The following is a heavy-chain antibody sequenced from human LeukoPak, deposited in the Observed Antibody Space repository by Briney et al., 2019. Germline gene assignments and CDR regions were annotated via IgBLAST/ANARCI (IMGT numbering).Heavy chain of an antibody. CDR2: IYHSGTT. Sequence: SETLSLTCTVSGGSISSYYWSWIRQPAGKGLEWIGSIYHSGTTYYNPSLKSRVTISVDTSKNQFSLKLTSVTAADTAVYYCARGLGGRIHYYYYYMDVWGKGTTVTISS. J-gene: IGHJ6*03. V-gene: IGHV4-4*07. D-gene: IGHD3-16*01. CDR1: GGSISSYY. CDR3: ARGLGGRIHYYYYYMDV.